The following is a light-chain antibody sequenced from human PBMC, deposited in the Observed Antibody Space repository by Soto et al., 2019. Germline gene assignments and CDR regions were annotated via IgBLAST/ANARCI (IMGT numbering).Light chain of an antibody. CDR2: KAS. CDR3: QQYNTYSWA. CDR1: QSISSW. V-gene: IGKV1-5*03. Sequence: DIQMTQSPSTLSASVGDRVTITCRASQSISSWLAWYQQKPGRAPKLLVYKASTLATVVPSRCSGSGSGTEFTLTISSLQADDFATYYCQQYNTYSWAFGQGTKVDIK. J-gene: IGKJ1*01.